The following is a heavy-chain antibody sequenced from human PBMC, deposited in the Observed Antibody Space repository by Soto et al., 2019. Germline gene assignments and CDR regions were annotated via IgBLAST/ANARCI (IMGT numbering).Heavy chain of an antibody. V-gene: IGHV2-5*02. CDR2: IYWDDAK. D-gene: IGHD1-26*01. CDR3: AHAYGGRSLH. CDR1: GFSLSTSRVG. J-gene: IGHJ4*02. Sequence: QITLKESGPTLVKPTQTLTLTCTFSGFSLSTSRVGVGWIRQPPGKALEWLAVIYWDDAKTYRPSLKSRLTITKDTSKNQVALTMTNMDPVDTATYYCAHAYGGRSLHWGQGTLVTVSS.